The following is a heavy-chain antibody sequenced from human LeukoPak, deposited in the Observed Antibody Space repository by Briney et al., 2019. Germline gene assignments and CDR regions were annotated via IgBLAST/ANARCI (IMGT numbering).Heavy chain of an antibody. Sequence: PGGSLRLSCAASGFTFSSYAMSWVRQAPGKGLEWVSAISGSGGSTYYADSVKGRFTISRDNSKNTLFLQMNSLRAEDTAVYYCAKKVGGVYVMDVWGQGTTVTVSS. V-gene: IGHV3-23*01. CDR1: GFTFSSYA. CDR2: ISGSGGST. J-gene: IGHJ6*02. D-gene: IGHD3-16*01. CDR3: AKKVGGVYVMDV.